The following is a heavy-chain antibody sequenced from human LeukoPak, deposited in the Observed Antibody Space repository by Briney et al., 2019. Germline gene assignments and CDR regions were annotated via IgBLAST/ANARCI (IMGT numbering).Heavy chain of an antibody. CDR3: ARRTYDVLTGTPSSVRKNWFDS. V-gene: IGHV5-51*01. J-gene: IGHJ5*01. D-gene: IGHD3/OR15-3a*01. CDR1: GYSFTSYW. CDR2: IHPRDSDT. Sequence: GQSLKISCKGSGYSFTSYWIGWVRQMPGKGLEWMGIIHPRDSDTRYSRSFQGQVTMSADKSISTAYLQWSSLKVSDTAMYYCARRTYDVLTGTPSSVRKNWFDSWGQGTLVTVSS.